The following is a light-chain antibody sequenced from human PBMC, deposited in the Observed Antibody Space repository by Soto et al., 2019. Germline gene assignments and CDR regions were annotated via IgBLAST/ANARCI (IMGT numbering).Light chain of an antibody. CDR3: QHYNNWPRT. J-gene: IGKJ1*01. V-gene: IGKV3-15*01. Sequence: EIVMTQSPAALSVSPGERATLSCRASQSLSSNLAWYQQKPGQAPRLLIYGASTRATGIPARFSGSGSGTEFTLTISSLQSEDFAVYYCQHYNNWPRTFGQGTKVDI. CDR2: GAS. CDR1: QSLSSN.